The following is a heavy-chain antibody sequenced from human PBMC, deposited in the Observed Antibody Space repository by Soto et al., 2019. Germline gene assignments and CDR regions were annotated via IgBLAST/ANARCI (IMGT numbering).Heavy chain of an antibody. Sequence: GGSLRLSCVASKFTFSKFWVSWVPQAPGRGLEWVVSIKDDGSEMYYVASVRGRLTISRDNARISLYLQMNDLRVDDSSVYYCVSDRGYNCVDYWGQGTLVTVSS. V-gene: IGHV3-7*03. J-gene: IGHJ4*02. CDR1: KFTFSKFW. CDR3: VSDRGYNCVDY. D-gene: IGHD5-12*01. CDR2: IKDDGSEM.